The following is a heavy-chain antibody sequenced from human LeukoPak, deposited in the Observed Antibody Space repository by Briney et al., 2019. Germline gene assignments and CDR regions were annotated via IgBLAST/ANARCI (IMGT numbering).Heavy chain of an antibody. J-gene: IGHJ4*02. CDR1: LGSISSGSYY. CDR3: ARKGFADVSFDY. Sequence: SETLSLTCNVSLGSISSGSYYWGWIRQPPGKGLEWIGSIYTSGRTYDNPFLKSRVTMSVDTSKNQFYLNLRSVTAADTAVYYCARKGFADVSFDYWGQGSLVTVSS. CDR2: IYTSGRT. V-gene: IGHV4-39*01.